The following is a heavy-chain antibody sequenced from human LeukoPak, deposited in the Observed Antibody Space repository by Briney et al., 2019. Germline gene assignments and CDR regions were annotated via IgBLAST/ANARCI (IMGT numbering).Heavy chain of an antibody. CDR1: GGSISSYY. CDR2: IYTSGST. Sequence: SETLSLTCTVSGGSISSYYWSWIRQPAGKGLEWIGRIYTSGSTNYNPSLKSRVTMSVDTSKNQLSLKLSSVTAADTAVYYCARSHEGYSYGPHFDYWGQGTLVTVSS. D-gene: IGHD5-18*01. J-gene: IGHJ4*02. V-gene: IGHV4-4*07. CDR3: ARSHEGYSYGPHFDY.